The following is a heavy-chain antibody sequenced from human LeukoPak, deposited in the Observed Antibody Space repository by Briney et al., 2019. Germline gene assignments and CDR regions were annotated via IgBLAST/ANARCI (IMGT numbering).Heavy chain of an antibody. Sequence: GGSLRLSCVASGFTFSSYSMNWVRQAPGKGLEWVSSISSSSYIYYADSVKGRFTISRDNAKNSLYLQMNSLRAEDTAVYYCAREEEYSYGYCDYWGQGTLVTVSS. J-gene: IGHJ4*02. CDR3: AREEEYSYGYCDY. CDR1: GFTFSSYS. CDR2: ISSSSYI. D-gene: IGHD5-18*01. V-gene: IGHV3-21*01.